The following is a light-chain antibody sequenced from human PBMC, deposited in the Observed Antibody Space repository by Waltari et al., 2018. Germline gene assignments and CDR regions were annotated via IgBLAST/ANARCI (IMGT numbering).Light chain of an antibody. J-gene: IGKJ4*01. CDR3: QQRSNWPPLT. CDR2: ETS. Sequence: EIVLTQSPATLSLSPEQRAILSCRASQNVGIFLAWYQQKPGQAPRLLIYETSKRATGIPARFSGSGSGTDFSLTISSLEPEDFAIYYCQQRSNWPPLTFGGGTRVEI. CDR1: QNVGIF. V-gene: IGKV3-11*01.